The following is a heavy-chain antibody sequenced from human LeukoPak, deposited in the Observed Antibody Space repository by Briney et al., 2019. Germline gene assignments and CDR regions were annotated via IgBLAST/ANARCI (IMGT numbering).Heavy chain of an antibody. J-gene: IGHJ4*02. D-gene: IGHD2-15*01. V-gene: IGHV1-69*06. CDR3: AGEDCSGGSCYSGY. CDR2: IIPIFGTA. Sequence: WASVKVSCKASGGTFSSYAISWVRQAPGQGLEWMGGIIPIFGTANYAQKFQGRVTITADKSTSTAYMELSSLRSEDTAVYYCAGEDCSGGSCYSGYWGQGTLVTVSS. CDR1: GGTFSSYA.